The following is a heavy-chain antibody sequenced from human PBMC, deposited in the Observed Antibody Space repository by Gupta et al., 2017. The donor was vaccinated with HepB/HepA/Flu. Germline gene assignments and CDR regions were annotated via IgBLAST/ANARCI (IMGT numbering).Heavy chain of an antibody. Sequence: QITLKESGPTLVKPTQTLTLTCTFSGFSLSTTAVGVGWIRQPPGKALEWLASIYLNDDKRYSPSLKSRLTITKDTSNNQVVLTMTNMDPVDTATYYCVRGDYGDPFDYWGQGTLVTVSS. J-gene: IGHJ4*02. CDR3: VRGDYGDPFDY. D-gene: IGHD4-17*01. CDR2: IYLNDDK. CDR1: GFSLSTTAVG. V-gene: IGHV2-5*01.